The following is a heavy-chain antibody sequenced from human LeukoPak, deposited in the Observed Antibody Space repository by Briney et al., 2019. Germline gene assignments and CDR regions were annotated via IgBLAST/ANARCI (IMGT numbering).Heavy chain of an antibody. D-gene: IGHD5-18*01. Sequence: SETLSLTCTVSGGSISSGSYYWSWFRQPAGKGLEWIGRTYTSGSTNYNPSLKSRVTISVDTSKNQFSLKLSSVTAAGTAAYYCARDWLGYSYGTFDIWGQGTMVTVSS. V-gene: IGHV4-61*02. J-gene: IGHJ3*02. CDR1: GGSISSGSYY. CDR2: TYTSGST. CDR3: ARDWLGYSYGTFDI.